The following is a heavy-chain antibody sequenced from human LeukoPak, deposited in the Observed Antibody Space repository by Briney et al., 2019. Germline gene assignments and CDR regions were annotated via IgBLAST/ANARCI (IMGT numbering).Heavy chain of an antibody. CDR2: VYHSGTT. CDR1: VGSITSHY. Sequence: SETLSLTCTVSVGSITSHYWSWIRQLPGKGLEWIGYVYHSGTTSYNPSLKSRVTMSVDTSKNQFSLKLSSVTAADTAVYYCARQNPTGRYSGSYPFDYWGQGARVTVSS. D-gene: IGHD1-26*01. CDR3: ARQNPTGRYSGSYPFDY. J-gene: IGHJ4*02. V-gene: IGHV4-59*08.